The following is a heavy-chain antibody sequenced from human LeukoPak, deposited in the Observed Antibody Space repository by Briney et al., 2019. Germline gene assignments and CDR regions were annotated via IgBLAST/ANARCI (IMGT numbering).Heavy chain of an antibody. CDR2: INHSGST. J-gene: IGHJ5*02. V-gene: IGHV4-34*01. CDR3: ARGGRVRFGT. CDR1: GGSFSGCY. Sequence: SETLSLTCAVYGGSFSGCYWSWIRQPPGKGLEWIGEINHSGSTNYNPSLKSRVTISVDTSKNQFSLKLSSVTAADTAVYYCARGGRVRFGTWGQGTLVTVSS. D-gene: IGHD3-10*01.